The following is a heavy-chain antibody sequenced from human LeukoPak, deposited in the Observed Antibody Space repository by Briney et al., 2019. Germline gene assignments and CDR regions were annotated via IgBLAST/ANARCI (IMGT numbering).Heavy chain of an antibody. CDR3: AKGDYYDLDY. CDR2: VNRDGSST. V-gene: IGHV3-74*01. D-gene: IGHD3-22*01. J-gene: IGHJ4*02. Sequence: GGSLRLSCAASGFTFRDYWMHWVRQAPGKGLVWVSRVNRDGSSTSYADSVKGRFTISRDNAKNTLSLQMNSLRAEDTAVYYCAKGDYYDLDYWGQGTLVTVSS. CDR1: GFTFRDYW.